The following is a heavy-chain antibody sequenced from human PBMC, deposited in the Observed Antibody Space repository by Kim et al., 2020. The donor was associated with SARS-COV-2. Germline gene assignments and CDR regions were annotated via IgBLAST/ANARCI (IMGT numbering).Heavy chain of an antibody. J-gene: IGHJ3*02. CDR3: AREHFVPGGYCFDI. V-gene: IGHV3-23*01. Sequence: GGSLRLSCAASGFTFSNYAMNWVRQAPGKGLEWVSLISGSGGTTYYGDSVKGRFTISRDNSKNTVYLQMNGLRVEDTAVYYCAREHFVPGGYCFDIWGQG. D-gene: IGHD3-10*02. CDR1: GFTFSNYA. CDR2: ISGSGGTT.